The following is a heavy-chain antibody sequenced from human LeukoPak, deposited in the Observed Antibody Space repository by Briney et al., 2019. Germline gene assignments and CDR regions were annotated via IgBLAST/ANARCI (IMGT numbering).Heavy chain of an antibody. CDR3: AKDYIAAADHYYGMDV. J-gene: IGHJ6*02. D-gene: IGHD6-13*01. CDR2: INTNGSST. Sequence: GGSLRLSCAASGFTFSSYWLHWVRQAPGKGLVWVSRINTNGSSTSYADSVKGRFTISRDNAKNTLYLQMNSLRAEDTAVYYCAKDYIAAADHYYGMDVWGQGTTVTVSS. V-gene: IGHV3-74*01. CDR1: GFTFSSYW.